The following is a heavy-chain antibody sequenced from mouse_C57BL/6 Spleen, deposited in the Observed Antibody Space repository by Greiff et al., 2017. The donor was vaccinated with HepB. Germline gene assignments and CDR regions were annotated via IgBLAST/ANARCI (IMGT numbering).Heavy chain of an antibody. J-gene: IGHJ2*01. CDR2: IDPSDSYT. CDR1: GYTFTSYW. CDR3: ARTKFGY. Sequence: QVQLQQPGAELVKPGASVKLSCKASGYTFTSYWMQWVKQRPGQGLEWIGEIDPSDSYTNYNQKFKGKATLTVDTSSSTAYMQLSSLTSEDSAVYYCARTKFGYWGQGTTLTVSS. V-gene: IGHV1-50*01.